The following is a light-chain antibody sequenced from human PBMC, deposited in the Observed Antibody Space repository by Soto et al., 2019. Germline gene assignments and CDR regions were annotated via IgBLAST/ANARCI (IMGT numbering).Light chain of an antibody. CDR2: KAS. V-gene: IGKV1-5*03. CDR1: QIIGTW. J-gene: IGKJ1*01. CDR3: KKFIEYWT. Sequence: DIQMTQSPSTLSASVGDRVIITCRASQIIGTWFAWFQQKPGRAPKLLIYKASFLDTGVPSRFSGSGSWTEFTHSISSQQPDDFANYYCKKFIEYWTFGQGTQVEV.